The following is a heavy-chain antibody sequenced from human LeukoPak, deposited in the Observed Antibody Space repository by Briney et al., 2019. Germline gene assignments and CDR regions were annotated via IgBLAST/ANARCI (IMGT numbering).Heavy chain of an antibody. Sequence: PSETLSLTCTVSGGSISSSSYYWGWIRQPPGKGLEWIGSIYYSGSTYYNPSLKSRVTISVDTSKNQLSLKLNSVTAADTAVNYCASAIAIPAWAFDLWGQGTVVTVSS. J-gene: IGHJ3*01. CDR1: GGSISSSSYY. V-gene: IGHV4-39*07. CDR2: IYYSGST. CDR3: ASAIAIPAWAFDL. D-gene: IGHD6-13*01.